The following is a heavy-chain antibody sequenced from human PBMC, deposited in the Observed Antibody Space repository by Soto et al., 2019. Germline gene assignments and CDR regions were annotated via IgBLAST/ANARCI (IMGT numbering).Heavy chain of an antibody. CDR2: IYPGDSDT. Sequence: PGESLKISCKGSGYSFTSHWIGWVRQTPGRGLEWMGIIYPGDSDTRYSPSFQGQVTISADQSITTAYLLWSSLKAADTAIYYCARQVEDGYSYGYGYWGQGTLVTSPQ. CDR1: GYSFTSHW. J-gene: IGHJ4*02. V-gene: IGHV5-51*01. D-gene: IGHD5-18*01. CDR3: ARQVEDGYSYGYGY.